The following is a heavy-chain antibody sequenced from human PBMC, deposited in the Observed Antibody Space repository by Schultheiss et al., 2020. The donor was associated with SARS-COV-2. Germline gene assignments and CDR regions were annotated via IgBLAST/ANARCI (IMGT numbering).Heavy chain of an antibody. CDR3: VKDALGVHVDTAMVVGYYYGMDV. Sequence: GGSLRLSCAASGFTFSSFAMNWVRQAPGKGLEWVSSISSSSSYIYYADSVKGRFTISRDNAKNSLYLQMNSLRAEDTAVYYCVKDALGVHVDTAMVVGYYYGMDVWGQGTTVTVSS. CDR1: GFTFSSFA. CDR2: ISSSSSYI. V-gene: IGHV3-21*01. D-gene: IGHD5-18*01. J-gene: IGHJ6*02.